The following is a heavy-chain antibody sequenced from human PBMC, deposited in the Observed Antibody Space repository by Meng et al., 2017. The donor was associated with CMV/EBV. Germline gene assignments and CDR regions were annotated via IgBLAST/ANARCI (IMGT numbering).Heavy chain of an antibody. V-gene: IGHV4-39*07. J-gene: IGHJ3*02. CDR3: ARDGERGYYDSSGYYLPTLVFDI. D-gene: IGHD3-22*01. CDR2: INYGGPT. Sequence: GSLRLSCTVSGVSISSSTYYWGWIRQPPGKGLEWIGSINYGGPTYHNPSLKSRVTISVDTSNNQFSLKLSSVTAADTAVYYCARDGERGYYDSSGYYLPTLVFDIWGQGTMVTVSS. CDR1: GVSISSSTYY.